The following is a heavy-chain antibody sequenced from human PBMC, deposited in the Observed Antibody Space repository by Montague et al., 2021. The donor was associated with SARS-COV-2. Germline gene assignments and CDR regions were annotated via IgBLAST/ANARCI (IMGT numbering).Heavy chain of an antibody. D-gene: IGHD4-17*01. CDR2: IYNSGTT. CDR1: GDSTSCPNCY. J-gene: IGHJ5*02. Sequence: SETLSLTCTVSGDSTSCPNCYWGWIRQAPGKGLDWIGTIYNSGTTYYNPSLKIRLTISIDTSKNQFSLTLTSVTAADTAVYYCARHRNYGDHSLDNWFHPWGQGTLVTVSS. CDR3: ARHRNYGDHSLDNWFHP. V-gene: IGHV4-39*01.